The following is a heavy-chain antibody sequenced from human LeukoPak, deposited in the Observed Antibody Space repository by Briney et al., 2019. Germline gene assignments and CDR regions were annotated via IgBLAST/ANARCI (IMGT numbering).Heavy chain of an antibody. Sequence: SGGSLRLSCAASGFTFSSYSMNWVRQAPGKGLEWVSSISSSSSYIYYADSVKGRFTTSRDNAKNSLYLQMNSLRAEDTAVYYCAREEYYDSSGYYIDYWGQGTLVTVSS. J-gene: IGHJ4*02. V-gene: IGHV3-21*01. CDR1: GFTFSSYS. D-gene: IGHD3-22*01. CDR2: ISSSSSYI. CDR3: AREEYYDSSGYYIDY.